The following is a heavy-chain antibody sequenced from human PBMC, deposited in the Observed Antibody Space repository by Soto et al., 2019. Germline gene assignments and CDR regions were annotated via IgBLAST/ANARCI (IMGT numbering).Heavy chain of an antibody. CDR3: TGGDYGSMNY. J-gene: IGHJ4*02. CDR1: GFTFSSYG. CDR2: ISYDGSNK. D-gene: IGHD4-17*01. Sequence: GGSLRLSCAASGFTFSSYGMHWVRQAPGKGLEWVAVISYDGSNKYYADSVKGRFTISRDNSKNTLYLQMNSLRAEDTAVYYCTGGDYGSMNYWGQGTLVTVSS. V-gene: IGHV3-30*03.